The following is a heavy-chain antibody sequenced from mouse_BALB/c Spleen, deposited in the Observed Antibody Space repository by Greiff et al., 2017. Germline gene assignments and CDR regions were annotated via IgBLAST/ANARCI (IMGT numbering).Heavy chain of an antibody. J-gene: IGHJ4*01. CDR1: GYTFTNYW. V-gene: IGHV1-63*02. Sequence: QVHVKQSGAELVRPGTSVKISCKASGYTFTNYWLGWVKQRPGHGLEWIGDIYPGGGYTNYNEKFKGKATLTADTSSSTAYMQLSSLTSEDSAVYFYANYGSSSAMDYWGQGTSVTVSA. CDR2: IYPGGGYT. D-gene: IGHD1-1*01. CDR3: ANYGSSSAMDY.